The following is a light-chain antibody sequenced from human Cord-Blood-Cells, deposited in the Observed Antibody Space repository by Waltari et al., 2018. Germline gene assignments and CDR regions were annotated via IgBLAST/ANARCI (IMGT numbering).Light chain of an antibody. J-gene: IGKJ4*01. CDR1: QSISRH. Sequence: DIQLTQSPSSLSASVGDRVPINCRASQSISRHLNWYQQKPGKAPKLLIYAASSLQSGFPSRFSGSGSGIDFTLTISSLQPEDFATDYCQQSYSTPLTFGGGTKGEIK. CDR2: AAS. CDR3: QQSYSTPLT. V-gene: IGKV1-39*01.